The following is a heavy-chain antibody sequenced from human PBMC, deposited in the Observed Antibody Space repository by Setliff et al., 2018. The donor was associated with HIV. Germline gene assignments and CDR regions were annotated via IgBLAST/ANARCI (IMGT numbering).Heavy chain of an antibody. CDR2: MNPGSGNT. CDR1: GYTFSSHD. D-gene: IGHD6-19*01. V-gene: IGHV1-8*01. CDR3: AREGAVVGTSRPHFDD. Sequence: ASVKVSCKASGYTFSSHDINWVRQVTGQGLEWMGWMNPGSGNTGYSQKFQGRVAMTRNTSISTAYMELNSLESEDTAVYYCAREGAVVGTSRPHFDDWGQGTLVTVSS. J-gene: IGHJ4*02.